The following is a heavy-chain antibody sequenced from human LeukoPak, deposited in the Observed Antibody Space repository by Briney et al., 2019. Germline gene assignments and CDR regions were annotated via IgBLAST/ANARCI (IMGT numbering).Heavy chain of an antibody. V-gene: IGHV5-51*01. CDR1: GYSFASYW. CDR3: ARRVSYCGGDCFFDY. CDR2: IYPGDSDT. D-gene: IGHD2-21*01. J-gene: IGHJ4*02. Sequence: GESLKISCKGSGYSFASYWIGWVRQMPGKGLEWMGIIYPGDSDTRYSPSFQGQVTISADKSISTAYLQRSSLKASDTAMYYCARRVSYCGGDCFFDYWGQGTLVTVSS.